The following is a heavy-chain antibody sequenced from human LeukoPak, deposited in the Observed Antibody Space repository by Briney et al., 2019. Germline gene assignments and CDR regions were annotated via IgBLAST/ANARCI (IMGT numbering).Heavy chain of an antibody. D-gene: IGHD3-16*01. Sequence: GGSLRLSCAASGFTVSSNYMSWVRQAPGKGLEWVSGISWSSGTIHYADSVKGRFTISRDNAKNSLYLQMNSLRAEDTAVYYCARDLGPPGDFDYWGQGTLVTVSS. CDR1: GFTVSSNY. CDR3: ARDLGPPGDFDY. V-gene: IGHV3-48*04. J-gene: IGHJ4*02. CDR2: ISWSSGTI.